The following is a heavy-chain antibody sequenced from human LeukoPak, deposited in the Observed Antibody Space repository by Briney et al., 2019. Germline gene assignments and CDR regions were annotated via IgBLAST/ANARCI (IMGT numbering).Heavy chain of an antibody. V-gene: IGHV4-59*01. D-gene: IGHD3-10*01. J-gene: IGHJ4*02. CDR3: ARGITLVRGIIDPPYYFDY. CDR1: GDSISRYY. Sequence: SETLSLTCTVSGDSISRYYWSWIRQPPGKGLKCIGYVYYNGSTNYNPSLKSRVTISLDTSKNQFSLKLSSVTAADTAVYYCARGITLVRGIIDPPYYFDYWGQGTLVTVSS. CDR2: VYYNGST.